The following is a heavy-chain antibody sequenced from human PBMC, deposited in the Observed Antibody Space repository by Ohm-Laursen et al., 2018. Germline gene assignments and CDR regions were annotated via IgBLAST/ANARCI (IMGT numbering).Heavy chain of an antibody. CDR3: SRDVPDIVASRGEG. CDR1: GFTISNNY. V-gene: IGHV3-53*01. J-gene: IGHJ4*02. CDR2: IYSGGDM. Sequence: SLRLSCAASGFTISNNYMNWVRQAPGKGLEWVSLIYSGGDMFYEDSIMGRFTTSRDKSKNTLYLQMNSLRVEDTAMYFCSRDVPDIVASRGEGWGQGTLVTVSS. D-gene: IGHD1-26*01.